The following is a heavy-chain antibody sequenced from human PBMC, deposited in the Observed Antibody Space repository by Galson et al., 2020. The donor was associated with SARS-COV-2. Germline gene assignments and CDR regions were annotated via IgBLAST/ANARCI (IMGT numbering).Heavy chain of an antibody. V-gene: IGHV3-30*02. CDR1: GFTFIYYG. CDR2: IRGDGSDS. D-gene: IGHD3-10*01. J-gene: IGHJ3*02. Sequence: GGSLRLSCAASGFTFIYYGMQWVRQAPGKGLEWVAFIRGDGSDSYYADSVKGRFTILRDNSQNKLHLQINNLRIDDTAVYYCAQDQRAINYPLAFDIWGQGTTVTVSS. CDR3: AQDQRAINYPLAFDI.